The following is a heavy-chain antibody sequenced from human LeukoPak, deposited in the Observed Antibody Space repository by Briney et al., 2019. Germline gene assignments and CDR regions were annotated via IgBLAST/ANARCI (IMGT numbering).Heavy chain of an antibody. Sequence: GESLKISCQGSGDNFPSHWIGWVRQMPGKGLEWMGLVFPADSDTKYSPSFQGQVTISADKSISTAYLQWSSLKASDTAMYYCAIRYSGSYNDYWGQGTLVTVSS. CDR3: AIRYSGSYNDY. V-gene: IGHV5-51*01. J-gene: IGHJ4*02. CDR1: GDNFPSHW. D-gene: IGHD1-26*01. CDR2: VFPADSDT.